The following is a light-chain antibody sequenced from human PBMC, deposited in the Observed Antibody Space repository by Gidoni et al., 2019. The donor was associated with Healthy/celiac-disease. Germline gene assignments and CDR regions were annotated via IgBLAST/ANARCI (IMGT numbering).Light chain of an antibody. V-gene: IGKV3-15*01. J-gene: IGKJ3*01. CDR3: QQYNTWPLT. CDR1: QSVSSN. CDR2: GAS. Sequence: EIVMTQSPATLSVSQGERATLSCRASQSVSSNLAWYQQKPGQAPRLLIYGASTRATGIPARFSGSGSGTEFTLTISSLQSEDFAVYYCQQYNTWPLTFGPXTKVDIK.